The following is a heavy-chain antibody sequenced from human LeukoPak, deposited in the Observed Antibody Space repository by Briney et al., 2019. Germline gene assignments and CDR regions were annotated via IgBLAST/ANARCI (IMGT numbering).Heavy chain of an antibody. D-gene: IGHD3-10*01. CDR3: AGGDVFGAFDY. J-gene: IGHJ4*02. CDR1: GFTFSSYS. V-gene: IGHV3-48*01. Sequence: GGSPRLSCAASGFTFSSYSMNWVRQAPGKGLEWVSYISSSSSTIYYADSVKGRFTISRDNARNSLYLQMNSLRAEDTAVYYCAGGDVFGAFDYWGQGTLVTVSP. CDR2: ISSSSSTI.